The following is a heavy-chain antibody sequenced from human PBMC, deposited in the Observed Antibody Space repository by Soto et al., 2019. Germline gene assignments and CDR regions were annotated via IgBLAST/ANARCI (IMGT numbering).Heavy chain of an antibody. D-gene: IGHD3-16*01. V-gene: IGHV3-53*04. CDR1: GFTVSSNY. J-gene: IGHJ6*03. CDR2: IYSGGST. CDR3: AREDSLPYGGPSGGTVYYYYYMDV. Sequence: GGSLRLSCAASGFTVSSNYMSWVRQAPGKGLEWVSVIYSGGSTYYADSVKGRFTISRHNSKNTLYLQMNSLRAEDTAVYYCAREDSLPYGGPSGGTVYYYYYMDVWGKGTTVTVSS.